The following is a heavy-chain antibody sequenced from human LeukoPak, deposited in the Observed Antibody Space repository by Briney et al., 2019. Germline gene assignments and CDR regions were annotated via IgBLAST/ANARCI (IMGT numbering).Heavy chain of an antibody. CDR2: IKSDGGT. D-gene: IGHD2/OR15-2a*01. Sequence: GGSLSLSCAASGFAFSVSWMHWVRQAPGKGLVWVSVIKSDGGTAYADSVKGRFTISRDNAKNTVYLHMNSLRDEDTAVYYCAKDYFGSLEYWGQGTLVTVSS. CDR1: GFAFSVSW. CDR3: AKDYFGSLEY. V-gene: IGHV3-74*03. J-gene: IGHJ4*02.